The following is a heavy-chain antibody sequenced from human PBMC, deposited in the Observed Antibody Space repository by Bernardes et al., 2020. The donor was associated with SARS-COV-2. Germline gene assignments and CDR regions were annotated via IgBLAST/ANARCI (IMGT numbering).Heavy chain of an antibody. Sequence: GGSLRLSCAASGFTFSSYGMHWVRQAPGKGLEWVAVIWYDGSNKYYADSVKGRFTISRDNSKNTLYLQMNSLRAEDTAVYYCARHGLGDWHFDLWGRGTLVTVSS. CDR2: IWYDGSNK. V-gene: IGHV3-33*01. D-gene: IGHD6-19*01. CDR3: ARHGLGDWHFDL. J-gene: IGHJ2*01. CDR1: GFTFSSYG.